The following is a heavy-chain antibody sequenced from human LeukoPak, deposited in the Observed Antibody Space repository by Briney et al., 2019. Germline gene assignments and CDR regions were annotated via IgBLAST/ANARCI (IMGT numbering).Heavy chain of an antibody. CDR3: ARGPMVRGVNLAEWFDP. V-gene: IGHV1-2*06. J-gene: IGHJ5*02. Sequence: ASVKVSCKASGYTFTGYYMHWVRQAPGQGLEWMGRINPNSGGTNYALKFQGRVTMTRDTSISTAYMELSRLRSDDTAVYYCARGPMVRGVNLAEWFDPWGQGTLVTVSS. D-gene: IGHD3-10*01. CDR1: GYTFTGYY. CDR2: INPNSGGT.